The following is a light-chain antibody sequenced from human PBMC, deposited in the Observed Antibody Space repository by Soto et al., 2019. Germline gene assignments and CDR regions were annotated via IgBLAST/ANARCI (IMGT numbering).Light chain of an antibody. J-gene: IGKJ5*01. CDR2: TAS. CDR3: QKYDRAPSIT. Sequence: DIQMTQSPSSLSASVGDRVTITCRASQGIGNSLAWYQHKPGKAPKLLIYTASTLQSGVPSRFSGSGSGTYVTLTISSLQPEDVASYYCQKYDRAPSITFGQGTRLEMK. CDR1: QGIGNS. V-gene: IGKV1-27*01.